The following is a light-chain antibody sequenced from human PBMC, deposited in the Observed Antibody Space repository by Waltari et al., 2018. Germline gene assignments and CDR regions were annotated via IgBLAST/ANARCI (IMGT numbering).Light chain of an antibody. J-gene: IGKJ4*01. CDR2: DAF. CDR1: HDHSND. CDR3: QQYDSLPLS. Sequence: TCQASHDHSNDLGWYQHKPWKASKRLIYDAFKLESWVPSRFSGSRSGTHFTLAISSLQPEDAATYYCQQYDSLPLSFGGGTKVDIK. V-gene: IGKV1-33*01.